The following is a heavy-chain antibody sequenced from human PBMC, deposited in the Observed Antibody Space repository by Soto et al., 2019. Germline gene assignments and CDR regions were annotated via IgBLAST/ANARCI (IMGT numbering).Heavy chain of an antibody. D-gene: IGHD2-15*01. J-gene: IGHJ4*02. V-gene: IGHV3-23*01. Sequence: GGSLRLSCAASGFTFSSYAMSWVRQAPGKGLEWVSAISGSGGSTYYADSVKGRFTISRDNSKNTLYLQMNSLRAEDTAVYYCAKDPRYCSGGSCRDDWGQGTLVTVAS. CDR2: ISGSGGST. CDR1: GFTFSSYA. CDR3: AKDPRYCSGGSCRDD.